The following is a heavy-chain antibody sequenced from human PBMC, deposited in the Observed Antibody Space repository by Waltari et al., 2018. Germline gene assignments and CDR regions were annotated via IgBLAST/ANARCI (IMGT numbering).Heavy chain of an antibody. CDR1: GGSISAYY. CDR3: ARSLSPFYYYYGMDV. CDR2: IYYSGST. Sequence: QVQLQESGPGLVKPSETLSLTCTVSGGSISAYYWSWIRPPPGKGLEWTGYIYYSGSTNYNPSLKSRVTISVDTSKNQFSLKLSSVTAADTAVYYCARSLSPFYYYYGMDVWGQGITVTVSS. J-gene: IGHJ6*02. V-gene: IGHV4-59*01.